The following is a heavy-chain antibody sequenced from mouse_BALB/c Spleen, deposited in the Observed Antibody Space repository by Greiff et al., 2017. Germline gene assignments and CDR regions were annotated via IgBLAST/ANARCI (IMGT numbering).Heavy chain of an antibody. V-gene: IGHV10S3*01. J-gene: IGHJ3*01. CDR2: IRSKSNNYAT. D-gene: IGHD2-2*01. CDR1: GFTFNTNA. Sequence: GGGLVQPKGSLKLSCAASGFTFNTNAMNWVRQAPGKGLEWVARIRSKSNNYATYYADSVKDRFTISRDDSQSMLYLQMNNLKTEDTAMYYCVRDKGYDAWFAYWGQGTLVTVSA. CDR3: VRDKGYDAWFAY.